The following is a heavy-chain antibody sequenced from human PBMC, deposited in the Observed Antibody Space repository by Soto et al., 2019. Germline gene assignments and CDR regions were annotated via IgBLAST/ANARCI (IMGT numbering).Heavy chain of an antibody. V-gene: IGHV3-30-3*01. J-gene: IGHJ6*02. Sequence: QVQLVDSGGGVVQHGRSLRLSCTTSGFLFNTYAMHWVRQAPGKGLEWVAVMSHDGSRTYYADSVKGRFTISRDNSKNTLNLQMNRLRAEDTAVYYCARQGSGYDILTGQYFYYYHAMDVWGQGTTVTVSS. CDR2: MSHDGSRT. CDR3: ARQGSGYDILTGQYFYYYHAMDV. CDR1: GFLFNTYA. D-gene: IGHD3-9*01.